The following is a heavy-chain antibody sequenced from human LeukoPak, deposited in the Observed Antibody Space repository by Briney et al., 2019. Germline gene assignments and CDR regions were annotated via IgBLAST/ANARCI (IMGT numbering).Heavy chain of an antibody. V-gene: IGHV3-23*01. CDR2: ISTSGRT. CDR3: AKDLDSSGSYESPGDY. J-gene: IGHJ4*02. CDR1: GFIFSTYE. D-gene: IGHD6-19*01. Sequence: GGSLRLSCAASGFIFSTYEMNWVRQPPGKGLEWVSLISTSGRTHYADSVKGRFTISRDNSKNTLYLQMNTLRVDDTAIYYCAKDLDSSGSYESPGDYWGQGTQVTVSS.